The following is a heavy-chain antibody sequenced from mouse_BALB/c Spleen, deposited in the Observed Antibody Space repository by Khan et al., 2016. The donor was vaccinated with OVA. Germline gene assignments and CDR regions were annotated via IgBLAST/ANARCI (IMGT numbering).Heavy chain of an antibody. CDR2: ISTYYGDP. J-gene: IGHJ3*01. Sequence: VQLQESGAELVRPGVSVKISCEGSGYTFTDYTIHWVKQSHARSLEWIGVISTYYGDPTYNQKFKGKATMTVDKSSSTAYMELARLTSEDSAICYRGSGGGGDRFAYWGQGTLVTVSA. V-gene: IGHV1S137*01. CDR1: GYTFTDYT. CDR3: GSGGGGDRFAY.